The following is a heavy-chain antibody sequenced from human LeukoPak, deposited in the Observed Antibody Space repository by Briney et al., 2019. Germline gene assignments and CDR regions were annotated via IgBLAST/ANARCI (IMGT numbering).Heavy chain of an antibody. CDR2: INHSGST. Sequence: SETLSLTCTVSGVSISSSNSYWGWIRQPPGKGLEWIGEINHSGSTNYNPSLKSRVTISVDTSKNQFSLRLSSVTAADTAVYYCARGGAMGTYYYYMDVWGKGTTVTISS. V-gene: IGHV4-39*07. CDR3: ARGGAMGTYYYYMDV. CDR1: GVSISSSNSY. J-gene: IGHJ6*03. D-gene: IGHD1-1*01.